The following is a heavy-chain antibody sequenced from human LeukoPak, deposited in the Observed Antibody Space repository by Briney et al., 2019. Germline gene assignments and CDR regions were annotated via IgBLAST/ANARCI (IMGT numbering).Heavy chain of an antibody. CDR1: GYSITSGYY. CDR2: INHSGST. D-gene: IGHD6-13*01. V-gene: IGHV4-38-2*02. Sequence: SETLSLTCTVSGYSITSGYYWGWIRQPPGKGLEWIGEINHSGSTNYNPSLKSRVTISVDTSKNQFSLKLSSVTAADTAVYYCARTSIAAAGSGFDYWGQGTLVTVSS. CDR3: ARTSIAAAGSGFDY. J-gene: IGHJ4*02.